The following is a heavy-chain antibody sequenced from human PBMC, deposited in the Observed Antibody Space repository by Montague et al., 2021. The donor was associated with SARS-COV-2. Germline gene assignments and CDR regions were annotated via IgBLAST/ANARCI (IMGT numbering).Heavy chain of an antibody. CDR3: SRGGGMIRGVVDF. V-gene: IGHV3-20*02. CDR2: ISRSGDST. Sequence: SLRLSFAASGFTFDDYGMSWVRQAPGKGLEWVCGISRSGDSTAYGDSVKGRFTISRDNAKNSLYLQMNSLRVEDTAFYHCSRGGGMIRGVVDFWGQGILVSVSS. D-gene: IGHD3-10*01. J-gene: IGHJ4*02. CDR1: GFTFDDYG.